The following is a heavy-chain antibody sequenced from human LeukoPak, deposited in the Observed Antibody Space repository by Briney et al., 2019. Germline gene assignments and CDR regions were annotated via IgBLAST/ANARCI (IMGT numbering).Heavy chain of an antibody. CDR2: ITPSGGT. J-gene: IGHJ4*02. Sequence: GASVKVSCKASGYTFTSYAIHWVRQAPGQGLEWMGWITPSGGTNYPQKFQGRVAITWDTSITTAYMDLSRLTSDDTAVYYCARVPAFYYGDYWTSSNYFDYWGQGTLVTVSS. V-gene: IGHV1-2*02. CDR1: GYTFTSYA. CDR3: ARVPAFYYGDYWTSSNYFDY. D-gene: IGHD4-17*01.